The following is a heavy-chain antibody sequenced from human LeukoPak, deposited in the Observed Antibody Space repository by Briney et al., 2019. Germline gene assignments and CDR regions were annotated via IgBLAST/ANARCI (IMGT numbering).Heavy chain of an antibody. CDR1: GFTVSSNY. D-gene: IGHD6-19*01. V-gene: IGHV3-23*01. Sequence: GGSLRLSCAASGFTVSSNYMSWVRQAPGKGLKWVSAISGSGGSTYYADSVKGRFTISRDNSKNTLYLQMNSLRAEDTAVYYCAKAIAVAGTGVDYWGQGTLVTVSS. CDR3: AKAIAVAGTGVDY. J-gene: IGHJ4*02. CDR2: ISGSGGST.